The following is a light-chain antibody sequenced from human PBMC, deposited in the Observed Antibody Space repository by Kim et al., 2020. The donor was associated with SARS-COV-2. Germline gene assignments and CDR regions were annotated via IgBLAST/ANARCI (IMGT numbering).Light chain of an antibody. CDR3: QVWDSSSDWV. CDR2: YDS. Sequence: VAPGKTARITWGGNNIGSKSVHWYQQKPGQAPVLVIYYDSDRPSGIPERFSGSNSGNTATLTISRVGAGDEADYYCQVWDSSSDWVFGGGTQLTVL. J-gene: IGLJ3*02. CDR1: NIGSKS. V-gene: IGLV3-21*04.